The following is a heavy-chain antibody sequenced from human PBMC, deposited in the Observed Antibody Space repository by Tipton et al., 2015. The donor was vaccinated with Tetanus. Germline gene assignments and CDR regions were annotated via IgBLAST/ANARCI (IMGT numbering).Heavy chain of an antibody. CDR1: GFTFDDHG. V-gene: IGHV3-9*01. D-gene: IGHD1-1*01. J-gene: IGHJ1*01. Sequence: RSLRLSCAASGFTFDDHGMHWVRQAPGKGLEWVSGISWNSGVLVYGDSVKGRFTISRDNAKNSLYLQMNSLGPEDTAVYYCTKDVNWNLRYFQHWGQGTVVTVSS. CDR2: ISWNSGVL. CDR3: TKDVNWNLRYFQH.